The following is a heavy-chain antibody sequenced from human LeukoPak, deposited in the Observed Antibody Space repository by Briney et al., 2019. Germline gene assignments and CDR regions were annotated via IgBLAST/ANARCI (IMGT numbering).Heavy chain of an antibody. V-gene: IGHV3-30-3*01. CDR1: GFTFSSYA. CDR3: ARAQFQLVGDPFDY. D-gene: IGHD6-6*01. J-gene: IGHJ4*02. Sequence: HPGRSLRLSCAASGFTFSSYAMHWVRQAPGKGLEWVAVISYDGSNKYYADSVKGRFTISRDNSKNTLYLQMNSLRAEDTAVYYCARAQFQLVGDPFDYWGQGTLVTVSS. CDR2: ISYDGSNK.